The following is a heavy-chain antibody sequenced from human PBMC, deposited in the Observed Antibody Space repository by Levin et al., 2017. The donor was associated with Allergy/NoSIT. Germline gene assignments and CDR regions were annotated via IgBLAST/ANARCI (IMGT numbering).Heavy chain of an antibody. CDR3: ARAVKAAGCVRFGP. J-gene: IGHJ5*02. CDR2: IYFTGPT. Sequence: PSQTLSLTCTVSGGSISSGSYYWAWIRQAPGKGLEWIGHIYFTGPTYYNPSLKSRVPISVETSNNQFSLELPSVTAAHPAVFSCARAVKAAGCVRFGPWGPGTPVTVSS. V-gene: IGHV4-39*01. D-gene: IGHD6-13*01. CDR1: GGSISSGSYY.